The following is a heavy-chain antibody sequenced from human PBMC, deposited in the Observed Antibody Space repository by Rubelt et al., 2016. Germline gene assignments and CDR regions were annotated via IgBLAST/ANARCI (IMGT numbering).Heavy chain of an antibody. CDR1: GYTFTSYG. D-gene: IGHD3-10*01. Sequence: QVQLVQSGAEVKKPGASVKVSCKASGYTFTSYGISWVRQAPGQGLAWMGWISAYNGNTNYAQKLQGRVTMTTDTSTSTAYMELRSLGSDDTAVYYCARDPLPVRGVIMTPTHWGQGTLVTVSS. J-gene: IGHJ4*02. CDR3: ARDPLPVRGVIMTPTH. V-gene: IGHV1-18*01. CDR2: ISAYNGNT.